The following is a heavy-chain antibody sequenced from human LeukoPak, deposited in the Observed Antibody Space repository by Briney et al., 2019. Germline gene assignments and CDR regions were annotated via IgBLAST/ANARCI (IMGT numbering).Heavy chain of an antibody. D-gene: IGHD2-2*01. CDR2: INPNSGGT. Sequence: ASVKVSCKASGYTFTGYYMHWVRQAPGQGLEWMGWINPNSGGTNYAQKFQGRVTMTRDTSISTAYMELSRLRSDDTAVYYCAKDGYYVVVPAGDEDYWGQGTLVTVSS. V-gene: IGHV1-2*02. CDR3: AKDGYYVVVPAGDEDY. CDR1: GYTFTGYY. J-gene: IGHJ4*02.